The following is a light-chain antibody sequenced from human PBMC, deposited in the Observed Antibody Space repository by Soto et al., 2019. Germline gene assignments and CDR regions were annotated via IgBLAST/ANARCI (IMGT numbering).Light chain of an antibody. CDR1: QNINTY. J-gene: IGKJ4*01. CDR2: AAT. Sequence: DIQMTQSPSSLSASVGDRVTIGCRASQNINTYLAWFQQKPGKAPKSLIYAATNLQGGVPSRFNGNGPGTDFRLTISLLQHEDGATYSCQKYDRYHLSFGGGTKLDI. CDR3: QKYDRYHLS. V-gene: IGKV1-16*01.